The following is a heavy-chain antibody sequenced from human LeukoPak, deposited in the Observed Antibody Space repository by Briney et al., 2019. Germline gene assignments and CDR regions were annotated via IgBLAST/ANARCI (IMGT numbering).Heavy chain of an antibody. D-gene: IGHD3-22*01. J-gene: IGHJ4*02. CDR3: ARGDDSGYYDYFDY. CDR2: IYTGGNT. CDR1: GFIFSNYP. V-gene: IGHV3-53*01. Sequence: GGSLRLSCAAFGFIFSNYPMNWVRQAPGKGLEWVSTIYTGGNTYYAASVKGRFTISRDFSKNTVFLHMNSLRAEDTAMYYCARGDDSGYYDYFDYWGQGALVTVSS.